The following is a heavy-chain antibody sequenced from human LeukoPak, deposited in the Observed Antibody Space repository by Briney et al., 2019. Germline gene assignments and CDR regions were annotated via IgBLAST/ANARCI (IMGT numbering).Heavy chain of an antibody. CDR2: ISYDGSNK. D-gene: IGHD6-13*01. V-gene: IGHV3-30*03. CDR1: GFTFSSYG. Sequence: GGSLRLSCAASGFTFSSYGMHWVRQAPGKGLEWVAVISYDGSNKYYADSVKGRFTISRDNAKNSLYLQMNSLRAEDTAVYYCARLGIRYSSSYCYYYYGMDVWGQGTTVTVSS. CDR3: ARLGIRYSSSYCYYYYGMDV. J-gene: IGHJ6*02.